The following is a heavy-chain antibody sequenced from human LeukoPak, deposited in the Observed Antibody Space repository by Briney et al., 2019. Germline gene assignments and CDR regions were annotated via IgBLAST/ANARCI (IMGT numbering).Heavy chain of an antibody. J-gene: IGHJ4*02. Sequence: PSETLSHTCTVSGYSINSVYYWGWIRQPPEKGLAWLGSMYHSGSTYYNPSLKSRVTISVDTSKNQFSLKLTSVTAADTAVYYCARPSTSGYAYGRSDFDAWGRGTLVTVSS. D-gene: IGHD5-18*01. CDR2: MYHSGST. CDR3: ARPSTSGYAYGRSDFDA. CDR1: GYSINSVYY. V-gene: IGHV4-38-2*02.